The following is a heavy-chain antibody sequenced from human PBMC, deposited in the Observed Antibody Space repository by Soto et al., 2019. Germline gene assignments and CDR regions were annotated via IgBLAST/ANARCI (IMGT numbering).Heavy chain of an antibody. V-gene: IGHV1-2*04. J-gene: IGHJ4*02. Sequence: ASVKVSCRASGYTFTGYYMHWVRQAPGQGLEWMGWINPNSGGTNYAQKFQGWVTVTRDTSISTAYMELSRLRSDDTAVYYCARHAGPFSGYDPFDYWGQGTLVTVSS. CDR1: GYTFTGYY. CDR3: ARHAGPFSGYDPFDY. CDR2: INPNSGGT. D-gene: IGHD5-12*01.